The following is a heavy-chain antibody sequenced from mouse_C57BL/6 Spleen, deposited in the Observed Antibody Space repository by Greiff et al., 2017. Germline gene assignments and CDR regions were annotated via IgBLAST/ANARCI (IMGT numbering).Heavy chain of an antibody. Sequence: QVQLQQPGAELVMPGASVKLSCKASGYTFTSYWMHWVKQRPGQGLEWIGEIDPSDSYTNYNQKFKGKSTLTVDKSSSTAYMQLSSLTSEDSAVDYCARGLGRRYFDYWGQGTTLTVSS. D-gene: IGHD4-1*01. CDR3: ARGLGRRYFDY. V-gene: IGHV1-69*01. CDR2: IDPSDSYT. J-gene: IGHJ2*01. CDR1: GYTFTSYW.